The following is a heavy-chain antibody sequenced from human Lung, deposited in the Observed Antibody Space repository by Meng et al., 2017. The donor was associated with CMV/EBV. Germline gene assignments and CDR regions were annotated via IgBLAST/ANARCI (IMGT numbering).Heavy chain of an antibody. D-gene: IGHD3-22*01. CDR2: IVSEADGGTT. V-gene: IGHV3-15*04. CDR1: GVTFSNAG. CDR3: ATDLYYDDSGLRDY. J-gene: IGHJ4*02. Sequence: GVTFSNAGMSWVRQAPGEGLEWVGRIVSEADGGTTHHAAPVKGRFTISRDDSKNTLYLQMNSLKTEDTAMYYCATDLYYDDSGLRDYWGRGTLVTVSS.